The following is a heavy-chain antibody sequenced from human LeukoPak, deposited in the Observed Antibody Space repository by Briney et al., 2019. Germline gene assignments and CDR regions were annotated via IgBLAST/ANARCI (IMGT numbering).Heavy chain of an antibody. CDR1: GFTFGDYA. CDR2: IRSKAYGGTT. V-gene: IGHV3-49*04. J-gene: IGHJ3*02. CDR3: TRHRKLTYWLGAFDI. Sequence: GGSLRLSCTASGFTFGDYAMSWVRQAPGKGLEWVGFIRSKAYGGTTEYAASVKGRFTISRDDSKSIAYLQMNSLKTEDTAVYYCTRHRKLTYWLGAFDIWGQGTMVTVSS. D-gene: IGHD1-14*01.